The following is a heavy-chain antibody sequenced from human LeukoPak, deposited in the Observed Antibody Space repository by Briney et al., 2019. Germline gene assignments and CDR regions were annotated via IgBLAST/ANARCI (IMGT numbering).Heavy chain of an antibody. J-gene: IGHJ4*02. Sequence: GGSLRLSCAASGFTFSSYAMHWVRQAPGKGLVWVAVISYDASNKYYTDSVKGRFTISRDNSKNMLYLQMDSLRVEDTAVYHCAREEYGGVYFDYWGQGTLVTVSS. CDR1: GFTFSSYA. D-gene: IGHD4-23*01. V-gene: IGHV3-30-3*01. CDR2: ISYDASNK. CDR3: AREEYGGVYFDY.